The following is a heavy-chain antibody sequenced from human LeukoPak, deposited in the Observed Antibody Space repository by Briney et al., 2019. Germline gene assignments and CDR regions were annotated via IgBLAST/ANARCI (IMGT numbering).Heavy chain of an antibody. Sequence: SGRSLRLSCAASGFTFSSYSMNWVRQAPGKGLEWVSSISSSSSYIYYADSVKGRFTISRDNAKNSLYLQMNSLRAEDTAVYYCARVDTAMVMYDYWGQGTLVTVSS. J-gene: IGHJ4*02. CDR1: GFTFSSYS. D-gene: IGHD5-18*01. CDR3: ARVDTAMVMYDY. V-gene: IGHV3-21*01. CDR2: ISSSSSYI.